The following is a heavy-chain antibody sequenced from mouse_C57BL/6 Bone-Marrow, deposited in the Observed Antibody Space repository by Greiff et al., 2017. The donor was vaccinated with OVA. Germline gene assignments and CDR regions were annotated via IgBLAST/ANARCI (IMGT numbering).Heavy chain of an antibody. J-gene: IGHJ3*01. V-gene: IGHV5-4*03. CDR1: GFTFSSYA. Sequence: EVKLVESGGGLVKPGGSLKLSCAASGFTFSSYAMSWVRQTPEKRLEWVATISDGGSYTYYPDNVKGRFTISRDNAKNNLYLQMSHLKSEDTAMYYCARDKGGVTGGFAYWGQGTLVTVSA. CDR3: ARDKGGVTGGFAY. D-gene: IGHD1-1*02. CDR2: ISDGGSYT.